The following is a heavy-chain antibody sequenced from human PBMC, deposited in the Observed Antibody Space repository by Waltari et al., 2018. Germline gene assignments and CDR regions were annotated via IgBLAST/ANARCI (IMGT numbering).Heavy chain of an antibody. CDR3: ARGTIEVMVYASGMDV. D-gene: IGHD2-8*01. J-gene: IGHJ6*02. Sequence: QVQLQQWGAGLLKPSETLSLTCAVYGGSFSDYYWRWIRQPPGKGQEWIGEINHSETTNNNPCPKMVVTIPGNKTKNQCSRKLGSVTGADTAVYYGARGTIEVMVYASGMDVWDQGTTVTVSS. CDR2: INHSETT. V-gene: IGHV4-34*01. CDR1: GGSFSDYY.